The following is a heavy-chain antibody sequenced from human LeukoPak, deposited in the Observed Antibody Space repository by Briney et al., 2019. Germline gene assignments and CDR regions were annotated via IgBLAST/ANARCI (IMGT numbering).Heavy chain of an antibody. CDR3: ATSSESVYDSSGYFR. CDR2: IRTYNGNT. J-gene: IGHJ1*01. D-gene: IGHD3-22*01. CDR1: GYTFTSYG. V-gene: IGHV1-18*01. Sequence: ASVKVSCKASGYTFTSYGISWVRQAPGQGLEWMGWIRTYNGNTNYAQKLQGRLTMTTDTSTSTAYMELRRLRSDDTAVYYCATSSESVYDSSGYFRWGQGTLVTVSS.